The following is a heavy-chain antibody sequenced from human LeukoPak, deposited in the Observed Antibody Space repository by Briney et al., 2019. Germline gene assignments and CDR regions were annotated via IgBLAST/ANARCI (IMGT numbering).Heavy chain of an antibody. D-gene: IGHD2-21*02. V-gene: IGHV3-23*01. J-gene: IGHJ4*02. CDR1: GFTFSSYA. CDR3: AKSCGGDCYYCDY. Sequence: PGGSLRLSCAASGFTFSSYAMTWVRQAPGKGLEWVSTITSRNAPTNYADSVKGRFTISRDNSRNTLYLQMNSLRAEDTAIYYCAKSCGGDCYYCDYWGQGTLVTVSS. CDR2: ITSRNAPT.